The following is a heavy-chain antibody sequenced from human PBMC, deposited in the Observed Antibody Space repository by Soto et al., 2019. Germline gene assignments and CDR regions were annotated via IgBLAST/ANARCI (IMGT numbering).Heavy chain of an antibody. V-gene: IGHV4-34*01. CDR3: ARQRSPSTADLPFDY. CDR2: INHSGST. D-gene: IGHD3-3*01. J-gene: IGHJ4*02. Sequence: SETLSLTCAVYGGAFSGYYWSWIRQPPGKGLEWIGEINHSGSTNYNPSLKSRATISVDTSKNQFSLKLSSVTAADTAVYYCARQRSPSTADLPFDYWGQGTLVTVSS. CDR1: GGAFSGYY.